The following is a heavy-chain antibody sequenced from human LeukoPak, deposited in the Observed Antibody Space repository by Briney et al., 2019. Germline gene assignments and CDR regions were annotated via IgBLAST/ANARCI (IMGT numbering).Heavy chain of an antibody. J-gene: IGHJ5*02. CDR3: ARDWAPPNENWFDP. Sequence: GGSLRLSCVASGFTFSAYYMRWIRQAPGKGREWVSYISTSSSDINYADSVKGRFTISRDNAKNSLYLQMNSLRAEDTAVYYCARDWAPPNENWFDPWGQGTLVTVSS. CDR1: GFTFSAYY. D-gene: IGHD1-1*01. CDR2: ISTSSSDI. V-gene: IGHV3-11*06.